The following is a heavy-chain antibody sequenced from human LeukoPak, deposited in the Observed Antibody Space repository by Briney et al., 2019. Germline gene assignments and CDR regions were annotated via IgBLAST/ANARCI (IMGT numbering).Heavy chain of an antibody. CDR1: GYTFASYA. J-gene: IGHJ4*02. D-gene: IGHD2-2*01. CDR3: ASMGVPAAPSY. CDR2: INAGNGNT. V-gene: IGHV1-3*01. Sequence: ASVEVSCEASGYTFASYAMHWVRQAPGQRLEWMGWINAGNGNTKYSQKFQGRVTITRDTSASTAYMELSSLRSEDTAVYYCASMGVPAAPSYWGQGTLVTVSS.